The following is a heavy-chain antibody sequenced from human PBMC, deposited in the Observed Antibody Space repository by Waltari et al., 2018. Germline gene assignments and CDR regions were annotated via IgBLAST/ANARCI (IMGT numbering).Heavy chain of an antibody. D-gene: IGHD3-10*01. CDR1: RFIFSSYA. Sequence: EVQLLESGGGLVQPGGSLRLSCAASRFIFSSYAMSWVRQAPGKGLECVSAISGSGGSTYYADSVKGRFTISRDNSKNTLYLQMNSLRAEDTAVYYCAKDKTTMVRGVIITGALDYWGQGTLVTVSS. V-gene: IGHV3-23*01. CDR3: AKDKTTMVRGVIITGALDY. CDR2: ISGSGGST. J-gene: IGHJ4*02.